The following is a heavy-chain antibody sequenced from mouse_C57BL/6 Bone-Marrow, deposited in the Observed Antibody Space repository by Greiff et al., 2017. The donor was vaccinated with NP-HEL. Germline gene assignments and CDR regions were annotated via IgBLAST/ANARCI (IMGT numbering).Heavy chain of an antibody. J-gene: IGHJ2*01. V-gene: IGHV5-6*01. CDR1: GFTFSSYG. CDR2: ISSGGSYT. Sequence: DVQLVESGGDLVKPGGSLKLSCAASGFTFSSYGMSWVRQTPDKRLEWVATISSGGSYTYYPDSVKGRFTISRDNAKNTLYLQMSSLKSEDTAMYYCARQGNLNFDYWGQGTTLTVSS. CDR3: ARQGNLNFDY.